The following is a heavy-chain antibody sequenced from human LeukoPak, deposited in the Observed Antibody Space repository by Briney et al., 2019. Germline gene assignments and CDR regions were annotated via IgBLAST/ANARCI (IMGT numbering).Heavy chain of an antibody. Sequence: SGTLSLTCAVSGGSISSSNWWSWVRQPPGKGLEWIGEIYHSGRTNYNPSLKSRVTISVDTSKNQFSLKLSSVTAADTAVYYCASTGIVAAGTDGGFDYWGQGALVTVSS. CDR2: IYHSGRT. CDR1: GGSISSSNW. V-gene: IGHV4-4*02. J-gene: IGHJ4*02. D-gene: IGHD6-13*01. CDR3: ASTGIVAAGTDGGFDY.